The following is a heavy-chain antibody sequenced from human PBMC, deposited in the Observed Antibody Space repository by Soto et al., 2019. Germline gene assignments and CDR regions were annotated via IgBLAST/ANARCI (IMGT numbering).Heavy chain of an antibody. CDR3: ARARRYCSGGSCYFRFDY. CDR1: GYTFTSYD. D-gene: IGHD2-15*01. Sequence: ASVKVSCKASGYTFTSYDINWVRQATGQGLEWMGWMNPNSGNTGYAQKFQGRVTMTRNTSISTACMELSSLRSEDTAVYYCARARRYCSGGSCYFRFDYWGQGTPVTVSS. CDR2: MNPNSGNT. J-gene: IGHJ4*02. V-gene: IGHV1-8*01.